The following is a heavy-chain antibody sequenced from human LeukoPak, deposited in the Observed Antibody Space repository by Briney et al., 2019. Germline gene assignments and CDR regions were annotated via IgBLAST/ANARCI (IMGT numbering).Heavy chain of an antibody. D-gene: IGHD6-19*01. CDR3: TKVIVAVPGYFDYFDF. Sequence: PGGSLRLSCAASGFTFDDYAMHWVRQAPGKGLEWVSGITWSSSDVGYADSVKGRFTVSRDNARNSLYLQMNSLRVEDTAVYYCTKVIVAVPGYFDYFDFWGQGVLVTVSS. CDR2: ITWSSSDV. V-gene: IGHV3-9*01. CDR1: GFTFDDYA. J-gene: IGHJ4*02.